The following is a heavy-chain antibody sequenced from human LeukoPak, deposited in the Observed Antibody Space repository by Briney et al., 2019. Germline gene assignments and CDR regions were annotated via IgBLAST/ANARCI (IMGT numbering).Heavy chain of an antibody. V-gene: IGHV4-34*01. D-gene: IGHD2-15*01. CDR3: ARYSVVVAASADY. CDR1: GGSFSGYY. CDR2: INHSGGT. Sequence: SETLSLTCAVYGGSFSGYYWSWIRQPPGKGLEWIGEINHSGGTNYNPSLKSRVTISVDTSKNQFSLKLSSVTAADTAVYYCARYSVVVAASADYWGQGTLVTVSS. J-gene: IGHJ4*02.